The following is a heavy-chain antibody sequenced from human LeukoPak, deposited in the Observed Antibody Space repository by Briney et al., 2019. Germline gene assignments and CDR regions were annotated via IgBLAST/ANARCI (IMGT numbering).Heavy chain of an antibody. Sequence: GGSLRLSCAASGFTFSSYAMHWVRQAPGKGLEWAAVISYDGSNKYYADSVKGRFTISRDNSKNTLYLQMNSLRAEDTAVYYCAKGRAIFGVVPLYYFDYWGQGTLVTVSS. CDR1: GFTFSSYA. J-gene: IGHJ4*02. CDR3: AKGRAIFGVVPLYYFDY. CDR2: ISYDGSNK. V-gene: IGHV3-30-3*01. D-gene: IGHD3-3*01.